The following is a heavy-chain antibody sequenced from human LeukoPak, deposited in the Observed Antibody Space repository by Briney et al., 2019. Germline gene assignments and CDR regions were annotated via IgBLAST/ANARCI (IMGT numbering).Heavy chain of an antibody. Sequence: GASVKVSCKVSGYTLTELSMHWVRQAPGKGLEWMGGFDPEDGETIYAQKFQGRVTMTEDTSTDTAYMELSSLRSEDTAEYYCATWFQPHAYFDLWGRGTLVTVSS. CDR2: FDPEDGET. D-gene: IGHD3-9*01. CDR3: ATWFQPHAYFDL. CDR1: GYTLTELS. J-gene: IGHJ2*01. V-gene: IGHV1-24*01.